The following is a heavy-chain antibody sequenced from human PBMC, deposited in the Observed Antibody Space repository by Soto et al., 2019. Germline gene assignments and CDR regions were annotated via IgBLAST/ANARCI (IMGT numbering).Heavy chain of an antibody. CDR2: ISGTGDST. CDR1: GFTFSSYA. CDR3: AKRGSGGWFDP. Sequence: EVQLLESGGGLVQPGGSLRLSCAASGFTFSSYAMSWVRQAPGKGLEWVSVISGTGDSTYYADSVKGRFTISRDNSKNTLYLQMNSLRAEDTAVYYCAKRGSGGWFDPWCQGTLVTVSS. V-gene: IGHV3-23*01. D-gene: IGHD2-15*01. J-gene: IGHJ5*02.